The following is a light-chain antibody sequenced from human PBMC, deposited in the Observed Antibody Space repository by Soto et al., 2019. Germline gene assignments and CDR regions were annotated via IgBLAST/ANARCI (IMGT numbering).Light chain of an antibody. J-gene: IGKJ4*01. Sequence: EIVLTQSPGTLSLSPGEEATLSCRASQTVTTRYLAWYQQRPGQSPRLLIYGASNRATDIPDRFSGSGSGTDFTLTISRLEPEDFAVYYCQQYGSSITFGGGTKVDIK. CDR1: QTVTTRY. CDR2: GAS. V-gene: IGKV3-20*01. CDR3: QQYGSSIT.